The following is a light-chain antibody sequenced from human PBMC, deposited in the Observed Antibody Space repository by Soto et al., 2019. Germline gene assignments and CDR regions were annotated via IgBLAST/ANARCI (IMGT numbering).Light chain of an antibody. CDR2: DAS. CDR1: QSISKW. CDR3: QQYNTYAT. J-gene: IGKJ5*01. V-gene: IGKV1-5*01. Sequence: DIEMTQSPSTLSASVGDRVVITCRASQSISKWLAWYQQKPGKAPKFLIYDASTLESGVPSRFSGSGSGSEFNFTITGLQPDDFATYFCQQYNTYATFGQGTRLEIK.